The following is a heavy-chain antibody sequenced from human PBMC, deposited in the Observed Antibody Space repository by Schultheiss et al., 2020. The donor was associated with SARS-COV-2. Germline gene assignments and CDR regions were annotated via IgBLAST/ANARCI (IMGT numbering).Heavy chain of an antibody. J-gene: IGHJ4*02. CDR2: ISYDGSNK. D-gene: IGHD6-19*01. CDR3: ARAAVAYYYFDY. V-gene: IGHV3-30*01. CDR1: GFTFSSYA. Sequence: GGSLRLSCAASGFTFSSYAMHWVRQAPGKGLEWVAVISYDGSNKYYADSVKGRFTISRDNSKNTLYLQMNSLRAEDTAVYYCARAAVAYYYFDYWGQGTLVTVSS.